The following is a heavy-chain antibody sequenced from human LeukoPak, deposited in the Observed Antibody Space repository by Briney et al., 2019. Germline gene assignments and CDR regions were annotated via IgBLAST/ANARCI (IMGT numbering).Heavy chain of an antibody. D-gene: IGHD1-14*01. Sequence: GSLRLSCAASGFTFSNYAMNWVRQAPGKGLEWVSSISGSGGRTYFADSVKGRFTIYRDNSKNTLFLQMNSLRAEDTAVYYCAKPARTDAFDIWGRGTMVTVSS. V-gene: IGHV3-23*01. J-gene: IGHJ3*02. CDR3: AKPARTDAFDI. CDR2: ISGSGGRT. CDR1: GFTFSNYA.